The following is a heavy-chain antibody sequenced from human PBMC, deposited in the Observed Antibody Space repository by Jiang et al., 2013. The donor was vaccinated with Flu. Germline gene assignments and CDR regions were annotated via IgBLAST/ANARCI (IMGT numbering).Heavy chain of an antibody. CDR2: IYYSGTT. D-gene: IGHD3-9*01. Sequence: LLKPSETLSLTCTVSGGSITTYYWSWIRQPPGKGLEWIGYIYYSGTTNYNPSLKSRVTISVDTSKNQFSLQLSSVTTADTAVYYCARAAAGGHLVNFEYWGQGTLVTVSS. V-gene: IGHV4-59*01. CDR3: ARAAAGGHLVNFEY. J-gene: IGHJ4*02. CDR1: GGSITTYY.